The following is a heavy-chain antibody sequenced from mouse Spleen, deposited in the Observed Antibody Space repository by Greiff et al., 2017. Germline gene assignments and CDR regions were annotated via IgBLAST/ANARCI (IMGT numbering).Heavy chain of an antibody. D-gene: IGHD4-1*01. Sequence: QVQLQQPGAEFVMPGAAVKLACKASGYTFTSYWMHWVKQRPGQGIEWIGEIDPSDSYTNYNQKFKGKATLTVDKSSSTAYMQLSSLTSEDSAVYYCARNWAPHYYAMDYWGQGTSVTVSS. CDR3: ARNWAPHYYAMDY. J-gene: IGHJ4*01. CDR2: IDPSDSYT. V-gene: IGHV1-69*01. CDR1: GYTFTSYW.